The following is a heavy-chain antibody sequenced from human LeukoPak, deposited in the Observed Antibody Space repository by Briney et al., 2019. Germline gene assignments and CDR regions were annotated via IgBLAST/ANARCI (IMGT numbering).Heavy chain of an antibody. D-gene: IGHD2/OR15-2a*01. V-gene: IGHV1-69*02. CDR3: ATTFRSESAFDI. Sequence: GSSVKVSCKASGGTFSSYTISWVRQAPGQGLEWMGRIFPILGIANYAPKFQGRVTITADKSTSTAYMELSSLRSEDTAVYYCATTFRSESAFDIWGQGPMVTVSS. CDR1: GGTFSSYT. J-gene: IGHJ3*02. CDR2: IFPILGIA.